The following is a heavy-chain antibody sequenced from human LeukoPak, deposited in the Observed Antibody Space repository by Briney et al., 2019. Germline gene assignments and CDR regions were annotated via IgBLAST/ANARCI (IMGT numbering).Heavy chain of an antibody. V-gene: IGHV1-69*13. CDR2: IIPIFGTA. CDR3: AIAVEVYYYYYYGMDV. D-gene: IGHD2-15*01. Sequence: SVKVSCKASGSTFSSYAISWVRQAPGQGLEWMGGIIPIFGTANYAQKFQGRVTITADESTSTAYMELSSLRSEDTAVYYCAIAVEVYYYYYYGMDVWGQGTTVTVSS. CDR1: GSTFSSYA. J-gene: IGHJ6*02.